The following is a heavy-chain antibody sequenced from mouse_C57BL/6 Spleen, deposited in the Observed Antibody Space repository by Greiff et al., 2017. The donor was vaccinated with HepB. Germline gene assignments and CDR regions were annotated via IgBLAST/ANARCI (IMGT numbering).Heavy chain of an antibody. D-gene: IGHD1-1*01. J-gene: IGHJ1*03. CDR2: IYPRSGNT. V-gene: IGHV1-81*01. CDR1: GYTFTSYG. CDR3: ARSLFITTGDGYFDV. Sequence: QVQLQQSGAELARPGASVKLSCKASGYTFTSYGISWVKQRTGQGLEWIGEIYPRSGNTYYNEKFKGKATLTADKSSSTAYMELRSLTSEDSAVYFCARSLFITTGDGYFDVWGTGTTVTVSS.